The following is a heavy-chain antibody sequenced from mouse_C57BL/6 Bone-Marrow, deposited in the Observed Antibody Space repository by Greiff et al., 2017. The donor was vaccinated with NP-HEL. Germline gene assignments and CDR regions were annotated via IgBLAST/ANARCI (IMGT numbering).Heavy chain of an antibody. CDR1: GFNIKNTY. Sequence: EVQGVESVAELVRPGASVKLSCTASGFNIKNTYMHWVKQRPEQGLEWIGRIDPANGNTKYAPKFQGKATITADTSSNTAYLQLSSLTSEDTAIYYCASEDDGYSPAWFAYWGQGTLVTVSA. CDR2: IDPANGNT. J-gene: IGHJ3*01. V-gene: IGHV14-3*01. D-gene: IGHD2-3*01. CDR3: ASEDDGYSPAWFAY.